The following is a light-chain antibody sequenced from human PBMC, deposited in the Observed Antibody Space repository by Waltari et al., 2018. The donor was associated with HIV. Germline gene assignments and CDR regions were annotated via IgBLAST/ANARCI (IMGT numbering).Light chain of an antibody. V-gene: IGKV3-15*01. CDR3: QQYDNWPYT. Sequence: VLTQSPAILPVSPGERVTLSCRASQSVNSQLAWYQQKVGQAPRLLIHGPSSRASGIPARFSGSGSGTDFSLTISSLKSEDFAIYYCQQYDNWPYTFGQGTKLDI. CDR2: GPS. CDR1: QSVNSQ. J-gene: IGKJ2*01.